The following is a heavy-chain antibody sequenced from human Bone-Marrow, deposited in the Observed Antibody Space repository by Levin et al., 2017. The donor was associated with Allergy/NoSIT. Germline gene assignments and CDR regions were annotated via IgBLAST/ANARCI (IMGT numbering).Heavy chain of an antibody. Sequence: PSETLSLTCTVSHGSISSDHYYWGWIRQPPGKGLEWIGAIYYTGSTYYNPSLKSRVTIFVDTSKNQFSLSLTSVTAADTAMYYCARLDSSTLGSDAFDIWGQGTVVSVSS. V-gene: IGHV4-39*01. J-gene: IGHJ3*02. CDR2: IYYTGST. D-gene: IGHD6-13*01. CDR1: HGSISSDHYY. CDR3: ARLDSSTLGSDAFDI.